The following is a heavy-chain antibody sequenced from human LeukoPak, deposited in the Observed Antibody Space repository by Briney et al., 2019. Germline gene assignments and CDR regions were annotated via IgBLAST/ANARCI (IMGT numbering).Heavy chain of an antibody. CDR3: ARDRRQTTGSWFDP. D-gene: IGHD4-11*01. CDR1: GFTFSSYA. Sequence: GGSLRLSCAASGFTFSSYAMHWVRQAPGKGLEWVAVISYDGSNKYYADSVKGRFTISRDNSKNTLYLQMNSLRAEDTAVYYCARDRRQTTGSWFDPWGQGTLVTVSS. V-gene: IGHV3-30-3*01. CDR2: ISYDGSNK. J-gene: IGHJ5*02.